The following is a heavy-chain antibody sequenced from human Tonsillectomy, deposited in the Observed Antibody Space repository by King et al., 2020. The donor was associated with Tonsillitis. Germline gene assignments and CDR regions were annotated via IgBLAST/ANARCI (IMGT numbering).Heavy chain of an antibody. CDR2: XXGSGGXT. Sequence: EVQLVESGGGLVQPGGSLRLSCAASGFSFSSYAXSWVXXAPGKGLXGVXXXXGSGGXTFYAESVXGRFTISRDNPKKTLYLQMXSLRVEDTAVYYCAVTGVPNYYYYYGMDVWGQGTPATVSS. J-gene: IGHJ6*02. CDR3: AVTGVPNYYYYYGMDV. D-gene: IGHD3-9*01. V-gene: IGHV3-23*04. CDR1: GFSFSSYA.